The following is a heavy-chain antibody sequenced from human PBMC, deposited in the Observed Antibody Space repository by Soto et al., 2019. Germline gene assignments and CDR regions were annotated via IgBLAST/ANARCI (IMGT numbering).Heavy chain of an antibody. CDR3: ARVGGYCSSTSCYPFDY. CDR2: INPNSGGT. J-gene: IGHJ4*02. D-gene: IGHD2-2*01. CDR1: GYTFTGYY. Sequence: ASVKVSCKASGYTFTGYYMHWVRQAPGQGLEWMGWINPNSGGTNYAQKFQGWVTMTRDTSISTAYMELSRLKSDDTAVYYCARVGGYCSSTSCYPFDYWGQGTLVTVSS. V-gene: IGHV1-2*04.